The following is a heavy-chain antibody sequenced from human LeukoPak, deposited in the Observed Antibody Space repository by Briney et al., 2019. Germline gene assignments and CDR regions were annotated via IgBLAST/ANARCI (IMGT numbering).Heavy chain of an antibody. Sequence: PGGSLRLSCAASGFTFSGFYMSWIRQAPGKGLEWVSCIGSSSSYTNYADSVKGRFTISRDNAKNSPYLQMDGLRAEDTAVYYCARDRGAVAATWFDYWGQGTLVTVSS. CDR1: GFTFSGFY. D-gene: IGHD6-19*01. CDR3: ARDRGAVAATWFDY. V-gene: IGHV3-11*05. CDR2: IGSSSSYT. J-gene: IGHJ4*02.